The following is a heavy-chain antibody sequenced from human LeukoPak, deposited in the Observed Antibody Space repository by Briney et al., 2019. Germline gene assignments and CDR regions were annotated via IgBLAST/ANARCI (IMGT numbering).Heavy chain of an antibody. CDR3: ARGGTYYYHYFGY. CDR2: IKQDGSEK. Sequence: GGSLRLSCVASGFTFRSYWMNWGRQAPGKGLEWVANIKQDGSEKYYVDSVKGRFTISRDNAKSSLYLQMNSLRAEDTAVYYCARGGTYYYHYFGYWGQGTLVTVSS. CDR1: GFTFRSYW. D-gene: IGHD1-26*01. V-gene: IGHV3-7*05. J-gene: IGHJ4*02.